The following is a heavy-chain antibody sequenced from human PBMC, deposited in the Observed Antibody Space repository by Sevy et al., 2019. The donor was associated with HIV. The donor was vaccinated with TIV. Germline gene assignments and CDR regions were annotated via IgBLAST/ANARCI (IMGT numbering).Heavy chain of an antibody. CDR1: GFTFSSYS. J-gene: IGHJ2*01. Sequence: GGSLRLSCAASGFTFSSYSMNWVRQAPGKGLEWVSYISSSSSTIYDADSVKGRFTISRDNAKNSLYLQMNSLRDEDMAVYYCASSPGAAGTRFWYFDLWGRGTLVTVSS. CDR3: ASSPGAAGTRFWYFDL. D-gene: IGHD6-13*01. CDR2: ISSSSSTI. V-gene: IGHV3-48*02.